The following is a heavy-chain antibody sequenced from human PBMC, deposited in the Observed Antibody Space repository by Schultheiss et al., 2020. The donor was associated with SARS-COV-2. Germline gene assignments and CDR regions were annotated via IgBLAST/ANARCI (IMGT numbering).Heavy chain of an antibody. D-gene: IGHD4-23*01. Sequence: GGSLRLSCAASGFTFSSYGMHWVRQAPGKGLEWVAVISYDGSNKYYADSVKGRFTISRDNSKNTLYLQMNSLRAEDTAVYYCAKATTVVTDDYWGQGTLVTVSS. CDR1: GFTFSSYG. V-gene: IGHV3-33*05. CDR3: AKATTVVTDDY. CDR2: ISYDGSNK. J-gene: IGHJ4*02.